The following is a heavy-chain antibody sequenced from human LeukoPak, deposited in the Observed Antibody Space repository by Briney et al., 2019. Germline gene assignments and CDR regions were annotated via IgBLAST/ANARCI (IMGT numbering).Heavy chain of an antibody. CDR1: GGSVSSGSYY. V-gene: IGHV4-61*01. CDR3: ARDLDPPRGPWFDP. CDR2: IYYSGST. J-gene: IGHJ5*02. Sequence: SETLSLTCTVSGGSVSSGSYYWSWIRQPPGKGLEWMGYIYYSGSTNYNPSLKSRVTISVDTSKNQFSLKLSSVTAADTAVYYCARDLDPPRGPWFDPWGQGTLVTVSS.